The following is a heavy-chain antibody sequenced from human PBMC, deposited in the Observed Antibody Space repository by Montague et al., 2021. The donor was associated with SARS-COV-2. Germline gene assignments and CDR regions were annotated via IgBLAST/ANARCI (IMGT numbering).Heavy chain of an antibody. V-gene: IGHV4-39*01. Sequence: SETLSLTCNVSGASISRSDYYWAWIRQPPGKGLELIVSIHYIGNNYYNPSLQSRVTISVDTSDNQFSLKLMSVFAADTAVHYCARLLPDGTVVATDIPFDSWGQGTLVTVSS. D-gene: IGHD5-12*01. J-gene: IGHJ4*02. CDR3: ARLLPDGTVVATDIPFDS. CDR1: GASISRSDYY. CDR2: IHYIGNN.